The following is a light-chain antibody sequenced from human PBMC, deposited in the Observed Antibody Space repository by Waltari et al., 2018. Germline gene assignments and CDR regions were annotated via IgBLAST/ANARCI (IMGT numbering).Light chain of an antibody. CDR2: SNN. Sequence: QSVLTQPPSASGTPGQRVTISCSGSSSNIGGNTVNWYQHLPGTAPKLLIYSNNRRPSGLPDRLSGSKSGTSASLAISGLQSEDESDYYCAAWDDSLGGPYVVFGGGTKLTVL. J-gene: IGLJ2*01. V-gene: IGLV1-44*01. CDR3: AAWDDSLGGPYVV. CDR1: SSNIGGNT.